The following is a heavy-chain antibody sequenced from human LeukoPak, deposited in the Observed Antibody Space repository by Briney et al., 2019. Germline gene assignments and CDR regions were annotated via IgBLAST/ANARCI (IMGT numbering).Heavy chain of an antibody. CDR3: ARGPPLAAAGTIYYSPLRY. CDR2: INHSGST. CDR1: GGSFSGYY. Sequence: SETLSLTCAVYGGSFSGYYWCWIRQPPGKGLEWIGEINHSGSTNYNPSLKSRATISVDTSKNQFSLKLSSVTAADTAVYYCARGPPLAAAGTIYYSPLRYWGQGTLVTVSS. J-gene: IGHJ4*02. D-gene: IGHD6-13*01. V-gene: IGHV4-34*01.